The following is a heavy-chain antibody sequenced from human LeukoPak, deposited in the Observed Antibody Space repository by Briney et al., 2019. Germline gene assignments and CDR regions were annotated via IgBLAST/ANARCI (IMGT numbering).Heavy chain of an antibody. CDR1: GFTFSSYS. D-gene: IGHD3-10*01. CDR2: ISSSSSYI. J-gene: IGHJ3*02. CDR3: ARDRPDGWHAFDI. V-gene: IGHV3-21*01. Sequence: GGSLRLSCAASGFTFSSYSMNWVRQAPGKGLEWVSSISSSSSYIYYADSVKGRFTISRDNAKNSLYLQMNSLRAEDTAVYYCARDRPDGWHAFDIWGQGTMVTVSS.